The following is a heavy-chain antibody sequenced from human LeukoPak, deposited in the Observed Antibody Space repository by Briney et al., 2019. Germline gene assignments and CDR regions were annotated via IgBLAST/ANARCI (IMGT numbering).Heavy chain of an antibody. V-gene: IGHV4-59*01. J-gene: IGHJ4*02. CDR2: IYYSGST. D-gene: IGHD3-10*01. CDR1: GGSISSYY. Sequence: SETLSLTCTVSGGSISSYYWSWIRQPPGKGLEWIGYIYYSGSTNYNPSLKSRVTISVDTSKNQFSLKLSSVTAADTAVYYCARGHGSGSRLYGALDYWGQGTLVTVSS. CDR3: ARGHGSGSRLYGALDY.